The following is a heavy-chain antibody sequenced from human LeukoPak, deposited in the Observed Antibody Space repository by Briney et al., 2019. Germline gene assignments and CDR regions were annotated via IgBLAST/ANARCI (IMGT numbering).Heavy chain of an antibody. V-gene: IGHV3-23*01. D-gene: IGHD2-2*01. Sequence: GGSLRLSCAASGFTFSSYAMSWVRQAPGKGLEWVSAISGSGGSTYYADSVKGRFTISRDNSKNTLYLQMNSLRAEDTAVYYCARGVRYQLLWDVDYWGQGTLVTVSS. CDR1: GFTFSSYA. J-gene: IGHJ4*02. CDR3: ARGVRYQLLWDVDY. CDR2: ISGSGGST.